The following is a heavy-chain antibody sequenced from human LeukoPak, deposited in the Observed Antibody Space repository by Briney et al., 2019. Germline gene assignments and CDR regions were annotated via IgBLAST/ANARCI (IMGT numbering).Heavy chain of an antibody. CDR2: ISSSGSTI. J-gene: IGHJ3*02. CDR3: ARNVAPDAFDI. Sequence: GGSLRLSCAASGFTFSSYEMNWVRQTPGKRLEWVSYISSSGSTIYYADSVKGRFTISRDNAKNSLYLQMNSLRAEDTAVYYCARNVAPDAFDIWGQGTMVTVSS. V-gene: IGHV3-48*03. CDR1: GFTFSSYE. D-gene: IGHD2-15*01.